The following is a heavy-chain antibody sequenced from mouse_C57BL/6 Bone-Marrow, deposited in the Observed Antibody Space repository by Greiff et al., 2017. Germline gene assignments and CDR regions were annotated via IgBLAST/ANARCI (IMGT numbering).Heavy chain of an antibody. Sequence: EVQLVASGGGLVQPGGSLKLSCAASGFTFSDYGMAWVRQAPRKGPEWVAFISNLAYSIYYADTVTGRFTISRENAKNTLYLELSSLRSEYTAMYYCARNPYYYAIDYWGQGTSVTVSS. V-gene: IGHV5-15*01. J-gene: IGHJ4*01. CDR1: GFTFSDYG. CDR2: ISNLAYSI. CDR3: ARNPYYYAIDY.